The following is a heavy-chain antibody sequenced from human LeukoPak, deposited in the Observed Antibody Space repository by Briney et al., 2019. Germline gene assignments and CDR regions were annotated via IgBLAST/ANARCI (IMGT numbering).Heavy chain of an antibody. J-gene: IGHJ3*02. Sequence: ASVKVSCKASGYTFTGYYLHLVRQAPGQGLEWMGWINPNTGGTNYAQKFQDRVTMTRDTSISTAYMELSELRSDDTAVYYCARGNYYGSGNKHDAFDIWGQGTMVIVSS. CDR3: ARGNYYGSGNKHDAFDI. V-gene: IGHV1-2*02. CDR1: GYTFTGYY. CDR2: INPNTGGT. D-gene: IGHD3-10*01.